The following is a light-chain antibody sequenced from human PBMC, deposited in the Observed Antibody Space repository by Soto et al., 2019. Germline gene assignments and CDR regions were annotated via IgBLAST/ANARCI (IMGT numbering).Light chain of an antibody. J-gene: IGKJ4*01. CDR3: QQYYSYPTLT. Sequence: DIQMTQSPSSLSASVGDRVTITCRASQSISSYVNWYQQKPGKAPKLLIYAAYSLQSGVPSRFSGSGSGTDFTLTISCLQSEDFATYYCQQYYSYPTLTFGGGTKVHIK. CDR1: QSISSY. CDR2: AAY. V-gene: IGKV1-39*01.